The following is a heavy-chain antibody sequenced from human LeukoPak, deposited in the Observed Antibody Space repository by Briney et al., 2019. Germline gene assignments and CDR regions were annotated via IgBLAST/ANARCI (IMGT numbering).Heavy chain of an antibody. V-gene: IGHV4-59*08. J-gene: IGHJ6*02. Sequence: SETLSLTCTVPGGSISSYYWSWIRQPPGKGLEWIGHIFYSGSTTTYNPSLKSRVTISVDTPKNQFSLKLSSVTAADTAVYYCARRASNYYGMDVWGQGTTVTVSS. CDR2: IFYSGSTT. CDR1: GGSISSYY. CDR3: ARRASNYYGMDV.